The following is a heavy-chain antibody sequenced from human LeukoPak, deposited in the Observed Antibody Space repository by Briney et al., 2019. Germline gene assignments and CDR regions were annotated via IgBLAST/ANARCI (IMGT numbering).Heavy chain of an antibody. V-gene: IGHV3-23*01. Sequence: GRSLRLSCAASGFTFSSYAMSWVCQAPGKGLECVSAISGSGGSTYYADSVKGRFTISRDNSKNTLYLQMHSLRAEVTAVYYCAKVSGWLVYYYGMDVWGQGTTVTVSS. D-gene: IGHD6-19*01. CDR1: GFTFSSYA. CDR3: AKVSGWLVYYYGMDV. J-gene: IGHJ6*02. CDR2: ISGSGGST.